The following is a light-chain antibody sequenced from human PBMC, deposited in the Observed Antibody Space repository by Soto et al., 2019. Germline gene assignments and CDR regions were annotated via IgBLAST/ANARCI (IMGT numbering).Light chain of an antibody. CDR2: AAS. CDR1: QSISSW. J-gene: IGKJ1*01. V-gene: IGKV1-5*01. Sequence: DIQMTQAPSTLSASVVDRVTITCRASQSISSWLAWYQQKPGKAPKLLIYAASSLQSGVPSRFSGSGSGTEFTLTISSLQPDDFATYYCQHYNSYSEAFGQGTKVDIK. CDR3: QHYNSYSEA.